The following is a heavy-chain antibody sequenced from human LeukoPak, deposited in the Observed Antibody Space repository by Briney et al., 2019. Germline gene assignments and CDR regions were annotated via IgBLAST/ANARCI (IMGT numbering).Heavy chain of an antibody. CDR1: GFTFSGSA. Sequence: GGSLRLSCAASGFTFSGSAMHWVRQASGKGLEWVGRIRRKANSYATAYAASVNGRFTISRDDSKNTAYLQMNSLKTEDTAVYYCTRHYDILTGYYGGAFDIWGQGTMVTVSS. CDR3: TRHYDILTGYYGGAFDI. J-gene: IGHJ3*02. D-gene: IGHD3-9*01. V-gene: IGHV3-73*01. CDR2: IRRKANSYAT.